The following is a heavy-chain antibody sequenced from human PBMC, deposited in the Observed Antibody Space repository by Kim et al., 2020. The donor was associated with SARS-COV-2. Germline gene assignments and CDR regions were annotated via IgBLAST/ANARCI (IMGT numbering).Heavy chain of an antibody. J-gene: IGHJ4*02. V-gene: IGHV1-24*01. CDR2: FDPEDGET. CDR3: AAHHPDFGVVIISFGY. CDR1: GYTLTELS. Sequence: ASVKVSCKVSGYTLTELSMHWVRQAPGKGLEWMGGFDPEDGETIYAQKFQGRVTMTEDTSTDTAYMELSSLRSEDTAVYYCAAHHPDFGVVIISFGYWGQGTLVTVSS. D-gene: IGHD3-3*01.